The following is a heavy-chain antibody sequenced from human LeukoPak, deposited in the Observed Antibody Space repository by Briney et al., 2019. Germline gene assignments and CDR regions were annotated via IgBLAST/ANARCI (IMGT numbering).Heavy chain of an antibody. CDR2: IYTRGGT. D-gene: IGHD3-22*01. J-gene: IGHJ3*02. CDR1: GGSISSGSYY. V-gene: IGHV4-61*02. Sequence: SETLSLTCTVSGGSISSGSYYWSWIRQPAGKGLEWIGRIYTRGGTNYNPSLKSRVTILVDTSKNQFSLKLSSVTAADTAVYYCAREMWIVGASGANPRNVFDIWGKGTMVTVSS. CDR3: AREMWIVGASGANPRNVFDI.